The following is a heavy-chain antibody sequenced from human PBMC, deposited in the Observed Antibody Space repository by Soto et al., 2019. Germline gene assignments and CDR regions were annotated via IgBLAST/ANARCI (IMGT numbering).Heavy chain of an antibody. CDR1: GGTFSSYT. CDR3: ARDGTLTTQYWYFDL. Sequence: QVQLVQSGAEVKKPGSSVKVSCKASGGTFSSYTISWVRQAPGQGLEWMGRIIPILGIANYAQKFQGRVTITADRSTSTAYMELSSLRSEDTAVYYCARDGTLTTQYWYFDLWGRGTLVTVSS. CDR2: IIPILGIA. D-gene: IGHD4-17*01. V-gene: IGHV1-69*08. J-gene: IGHJ2*01.